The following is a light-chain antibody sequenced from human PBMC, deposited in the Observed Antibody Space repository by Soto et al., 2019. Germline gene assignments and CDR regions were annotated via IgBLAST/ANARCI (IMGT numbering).Light chain of an antibody. CDR2: SIS. Sequence: DIQMTQSPSSLSASVGDRVTITCRASQKIGTSLNWYQQKSGQAPKLLISSISNLQSGVPSRFSGSGSGTDFTLTISRLEPEDFAVYYCQQCGSLPGTFGQGTKVDIK. V-gene: IGKV1-39*01. CDR3: QQCGSLPGT. J-gene: IGKJ1*01. CDR1: QKIGTS.